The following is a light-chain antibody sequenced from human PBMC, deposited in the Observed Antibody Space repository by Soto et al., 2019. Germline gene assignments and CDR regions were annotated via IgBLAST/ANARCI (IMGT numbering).Light chain of an antibody. V-gene: IGLV2-18*02. CDR1: SSDVGSYDR. CDR2: EVS. CDR3: TSYTTISVL. J-gene: IGLJ2*01. Sequence: QSALTQPPSVSGSPGQSVTISCTGTSSDVGSYDRVSWYQQPPGTAPKLMIYEVSNRPSGVPDRFSGSKSGNTASLTISGLQAEDEADYYFTSYTTISVLFGGGTKLTVL.